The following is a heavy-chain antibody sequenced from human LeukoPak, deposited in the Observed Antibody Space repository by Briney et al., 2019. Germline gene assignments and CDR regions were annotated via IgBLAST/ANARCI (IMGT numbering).Heavy chain of an antibody. D-gene: IGHD4-17*01. CDR3: ASAYGDPTPSTGRSFDY. Sequence: SETLSLTCAVYGGSFSGYYWSWIRQPPGKGLEWIGEINHSGSTNYNPSLKSRVTISVDTSKNQFSLKLSSVTAADTAVYYCASAYGDPTPSTGRSFDYWGQGTLVTVSS. V-gene: IGHV4-34*01. CDR2: INHSGST. CDR1: GGSFSGYY. J-gene: IGHJ4*02.